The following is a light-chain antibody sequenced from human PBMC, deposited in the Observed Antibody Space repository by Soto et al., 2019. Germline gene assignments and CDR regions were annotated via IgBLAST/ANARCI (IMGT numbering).Light chain of an antibody. CDR3: QQYSSSPIT. CDR1: QSISSNY. CDR2: SVS. V-gene: IGKV3-20*01. Sequence: EIVLTQSPGTLSLSPGERATLSCRASQSISSNYLAWYQHKPGQATRVLIYSVSSRAAGIPDRFSGSGSGTDFTLTISSLEPEDYAVYYCQQYSSSPITFGQGTRLEIK. J-gene: IGKJ5*01.